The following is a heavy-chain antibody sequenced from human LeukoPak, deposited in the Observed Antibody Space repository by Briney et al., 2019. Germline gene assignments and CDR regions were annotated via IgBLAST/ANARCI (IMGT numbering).Heavy chain of an antibody. CDR1: GYTFTSYY. CDR2: INPSGGST. D-gene: IGHD7-27*01. CDR3: ARDPSDWGARIGPFDP. J-gene: IGHJ5*02. Sequence: ASVTVSCKASGYTFTSYYMHWVRQAPGQGLEKMGIINPSGGSTSYAQKFQGRVTMTRDMSTSAVYMELSSLRSEDTAVYYCARDPSDWGARIGPFDPWGQGTLVTVSS. V-gene: IGHV1-46*01.